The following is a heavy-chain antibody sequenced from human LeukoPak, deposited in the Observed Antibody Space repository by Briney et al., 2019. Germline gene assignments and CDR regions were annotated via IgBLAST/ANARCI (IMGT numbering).Heavy chain of an antibody. Sequence: PSETLSLTCTVSGGSISSSSYYWGWIRQPPGKGLEWIGYIYYSGSTYYNPSLKSRVTISVDTSKNQFSLKLSSVTAADTAVYYCAELNKGTGFDYWGQGTLVTVSS. CDR1: GGSISSSSYY. CDR2: IYYSGST. J-gene: IGHJ4*02. CDR3: AELNKGTGFDY. D-gene: IGHD1-1*01. V-gene: IGHV4-39*01.